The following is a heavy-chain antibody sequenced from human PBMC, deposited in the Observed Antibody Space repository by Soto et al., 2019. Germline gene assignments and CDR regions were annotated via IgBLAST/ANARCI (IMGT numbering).Heavy chain of an antibody. CDR3: ARDTQRTAMVQDY. D-gene: IGHD5-18*01. J-gene: IGHJ4*02. V-gene: IGHV3-21*01. Sequence: GGSLRLSCAASGFTFSSYSMNWVRQAPGKGLEWVSSISSSSSYIYYADSVKGRFTISRDNAKNSLYLQMNSLRAEDTAVYYCARDTQRTAMVQDYWGQGTLVTVSS. CDR2: ISSSSSYI. CDR1: GFTFSSYS.